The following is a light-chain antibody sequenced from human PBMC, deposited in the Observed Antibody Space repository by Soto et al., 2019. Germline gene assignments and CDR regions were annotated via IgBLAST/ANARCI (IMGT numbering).Light chain of an antibody. Sequence: QAVVTQPPSTSGTPGQRVTISCSGASSNIGSNTVNWYQHLPGTAPKLLIYYNNQRPSGVPDRFSGSRSGTSASLAITGLQSGDDAYYYCAAWDDSLNGVVFGGGTKVTVL. V-gene: IGLV1-44*01. CDR1: SSNIGSNT. J-gene: IGLJ2*01. CDR3: AAWDDSLNGVV. CDR2: YNN.